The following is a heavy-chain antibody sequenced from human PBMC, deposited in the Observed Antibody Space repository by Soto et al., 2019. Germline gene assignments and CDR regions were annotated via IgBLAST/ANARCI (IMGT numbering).Heavy chain of an antibody. J-gene: IGHJ4*02. CDR1: GFTFSTYW. CDR2: IKQDGSEK. D-gene: IGHD1-1*01. CDR3: AKRATGSYFDY. V-gene: IGHV3-7*03. Sequence: GGSLRLSCAASGFTFSTYWMNWVRQAPGKGLEWVANIKQDGSEKYYVDSVKGRFTISRDNAKNSLYLQMNSLRAEDTAVYYCAKRATGSYFDYWGQGTLVTVS.